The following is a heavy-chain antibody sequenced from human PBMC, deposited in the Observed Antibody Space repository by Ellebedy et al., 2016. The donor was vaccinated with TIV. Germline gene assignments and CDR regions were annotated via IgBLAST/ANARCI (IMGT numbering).Heavy chain of an antibody. CDR3: ARPGMPLLFDAFDI. CDR2: IYYSGST. D-gene: IGHD2-2*01. Sequence: SETLSLTCTVSGGSISSPNYYWGWIRQPPGKGLEWIGSIYYSGSTNYNPFLKSRVTIFVDTSKNHLSLKLRSVTAADTAVYYCARPGMPLLFDAFDIWGQGTMVTVSS. V-gene: IGHV4-39*02. CDR1: GGSISSPNYY. J-gene: IGHJ3*02.